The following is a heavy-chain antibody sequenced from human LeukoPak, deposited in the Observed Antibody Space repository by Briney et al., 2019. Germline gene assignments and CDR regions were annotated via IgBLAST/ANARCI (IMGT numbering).Heavy chain of an antibody. CDR3: ARDNYDFWSGYYTYYYYGMDV. D-gene: IGHD3-3*01. CDR2: NNGHGSWT. CDR1: GFALRGFW. Sequence: GGSLRLSCAASGFALRGFWMYWVRQAPGKGLEWVSRNNGHGSWTNYADSVRGRFTISRDNSKNTLYLQMNSLRAEDTAVYYCARDNYDFWSGYYTYYYYGMDVWGQGTTVTVSS. V-gene: IGHV3-74*01. J-gene: IGHJ6*02.